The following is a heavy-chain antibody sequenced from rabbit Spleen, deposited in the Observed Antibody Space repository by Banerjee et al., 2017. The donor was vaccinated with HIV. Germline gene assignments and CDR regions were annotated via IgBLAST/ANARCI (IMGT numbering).Heavy chain of an antibody. CDR2: IDVGSSGFT. CDR3: ARDTSSSFSSYGMDL. J-gene: IGHJ6*01. CDR1: GVSFSGSSY. D-gene: IGHD1-1*01. Sequence: QEQLEESGGDLVKPGASLTLTCIASGVSFSGSSYMCWVCQAPGKGLEWIACIDVGSSGFTYFASWAKGRFTISKTSSTTVTLQMTSLTAADTATYFCARDTSSSFSSYGMDLWGPGTLVTVS. V-gene: IGHV1S45*01.